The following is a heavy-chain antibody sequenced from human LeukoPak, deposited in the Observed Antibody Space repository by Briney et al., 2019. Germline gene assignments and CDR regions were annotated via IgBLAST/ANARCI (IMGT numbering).Heavy chain of an antibody. J-gene: IGHJ4*02. CDR2: IYYTGT. CDR1: GGSVTDYY. Sequence: PSETLSLTCTVSGGSVTDYYWSWIRQSPGKGLEWIGYIYYTGTSYNPSLKSRVTISADTSKNQFFLKLISVTAADTAVYYCASRKLGNDYWDQGTLVTVSS. V-gene: IGHV4-59*02. D-gene: IGHD7-27*01. CDR3: ASRKLGNDY.